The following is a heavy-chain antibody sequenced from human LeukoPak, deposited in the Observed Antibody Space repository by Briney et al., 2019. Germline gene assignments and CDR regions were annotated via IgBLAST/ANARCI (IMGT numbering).Heavy chain of an antibody. J-gene: IGHJ4*02. CDR3: ARDAVVAAAFDY. CDR1: GFTFSSYW. CDR2: INSDGSST. V-gene: IGHV3-74*01. D-gene: IGHD2-15*01. Sequence: PGGSLRLSCAASGFTFSSYWMHWVRHAPGKGLVWVSRINSDGSSTSYADSVKGRFTISRDNAKNTLYLQMNSLRAEDTAVYYCARDAVVAAAFDYWGQGTLVTVSS.